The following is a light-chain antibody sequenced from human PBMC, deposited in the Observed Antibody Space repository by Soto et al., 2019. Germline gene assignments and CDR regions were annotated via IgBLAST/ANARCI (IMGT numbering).Light chain of an antibody. CDR3: CSYAGSYTYYV. J-gene: IGLJ1*01. CDR2: DVT. CDR1: TSDVGGYNY. V-gene: IGLV2-11*01. Sequence: QSVLTQPRSVSGSPGQSVTISCAGTTSDVGGYNYVSWFQQHPDKAPQLLIYDVTKRPSGVPDRFSGSRSGNTASLTISGLQAEDEADYYCCSYAGSYTYYVFGTGTKVTV.